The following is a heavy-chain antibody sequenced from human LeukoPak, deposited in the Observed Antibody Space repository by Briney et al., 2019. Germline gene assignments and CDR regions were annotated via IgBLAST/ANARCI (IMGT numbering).Heavy chain of an antibody. D-gene: IGHD5-24*01. CDR1: GGSISSYY. CDR3: ARSLRDGYNFFYFDY. CDR2: IYTSGST. J-gene: IGHJ4*02. V-gene: IGHV4-4*09. Sequence: SETLSLTCTVSGGSISSYYWSWIRQPPGKGLEWIGYIYTSGSTNYNPSLKSRDTISVDTSKNQFSLKLSSVTAAGTAVYYCARSLRDGYNFFYFDYWGQGTLVTVSS.